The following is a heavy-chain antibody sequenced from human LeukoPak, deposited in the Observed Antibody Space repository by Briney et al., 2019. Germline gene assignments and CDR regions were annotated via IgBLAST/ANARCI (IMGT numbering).Heavy chain of an antibody. D-gene: IGHD3-10*01. Sequence: SETLSLTCTVSGGSISSYYWSWIRQPPGKGLEWIGYIYYSGSTNYNPSLKSRVTISVDTSKNQFSLKLSSVTAADTAVYYCASILWFGESHFYYFDYWGQGTLVTVSS. V-gene: IGHV4-59*01. J-gene: IGHJ4*02. CDR1: GGSISSYY. CDR3: ASILWFGESHFYYFDY. CDR2: IYYSGST.